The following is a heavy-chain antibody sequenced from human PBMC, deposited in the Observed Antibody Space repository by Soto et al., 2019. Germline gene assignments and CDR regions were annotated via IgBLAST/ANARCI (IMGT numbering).Heavy chain of an antibody. V-gene: IGHV4-30-2*01. Sequence: QLQLQESGSGLVKPSQTLSLTCAVSGGSISSGGYSWSWIRQPPGKGLEWIGYIYHSGSTYYNPSLXSXXTISVDRSQNQSSLQLSSVPAAGTAVYYCARVPTPWGPGTLVTVSS. CDR3: ARVPTP. CDR1: GGSISSGGYS. CDR2: IYHSGST. J-gene: IGHJ5*02.